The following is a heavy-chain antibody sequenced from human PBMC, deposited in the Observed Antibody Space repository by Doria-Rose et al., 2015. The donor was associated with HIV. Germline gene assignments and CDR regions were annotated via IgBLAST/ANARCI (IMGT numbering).Heavy chain of an antibody. V-gene: IGHV4-31*03. Sequence: SETLSLTCSVSGASVSSRGYYWNWIRQVPGKGLESLGYTYYTGTSDYSPSLKSRLNMAVDTSKNQFSLKLSFVTVADTAVYYCARMGSYRELDYWGQGARVSVSA. D-gene: IGHD3-3*01. CDR3: ARMGSYRELDY. CDR2: TYYTGTS. J-gene: IGHJ4*02. CDR1: GASVSSRGYY.